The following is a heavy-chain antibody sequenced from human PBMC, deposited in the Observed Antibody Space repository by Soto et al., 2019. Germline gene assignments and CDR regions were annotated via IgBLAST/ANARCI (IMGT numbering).Heavy chain of an antibody. D-gene: IGHD3-3*01. CDR1: GFSFYDSD. V-gene: IGHV3-21*01. J-gene: IGHJ4*02. Sequence: EVQLVESGGGLVEPGGSLRLSCTGSGFSFYDSDMTWVRQAPGKGLEWVSSISGGGSFMFYAESFKGRFTISRNNAKNSLFLQMNSLRVEDTSIYYRARKHSSDATGYDYFNSWGQGTLVTVSS. CDR2: ISGGGSFM. CDR3: ARKHSSDATGYDYFNS.